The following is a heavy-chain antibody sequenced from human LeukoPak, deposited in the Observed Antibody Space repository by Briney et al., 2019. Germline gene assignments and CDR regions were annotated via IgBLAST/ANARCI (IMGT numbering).Heavy chain of an antibody. D-gene: IGHD3-16*02. CDR3: ARVDMITFGGVIHTYYFDY. V-gene: IGHV4-31*03. Sequence: PSQTLSLTCTVSGGSISSGGYYWSWIRQHPGKGLEWIGYIYYSGSTYYNPSLKSRVTISVDTSKNQFSLKLSSVTAADTAVYYCARVDMITFGGVIHTYYFDYWGQGTLDTVSS. CDR1: GGSISSGGYY. CDR2: IYYSGST. J-gene: IGHJ4*02.